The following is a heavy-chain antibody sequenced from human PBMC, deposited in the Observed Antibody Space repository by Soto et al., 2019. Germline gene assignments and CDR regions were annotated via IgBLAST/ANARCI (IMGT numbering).Heavy chain of an antibody. CDR1: GGTFSSYA. CDR2: IIPIFGTA. D-gene: IGHD3-3*01. J-gene: IGHJ4*02. CDR3: ARVRCDFWSGSSFDY. V-gene: IGHV1-69*01. Sequence: QVQLVQSGAEVKKPGSSVKVSCKASGGTFSSYAISWVRQAPGQGLEWMGGIIPIFGTANYAQKFQGRVTITEDESTSTAYMELRSLRCEDTALYYWARVRCDFWSGSSFDYWGQGTLVTVSS.